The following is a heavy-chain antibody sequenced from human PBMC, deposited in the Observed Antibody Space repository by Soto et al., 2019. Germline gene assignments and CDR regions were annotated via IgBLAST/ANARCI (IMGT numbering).Heavy chain of an antibody. CDR1: GFTFSNYW. Sequence: XGALRLSCTASGFTFSNYWMHWVRQAPGKGLVWVSRLNADGRKTHYADSVKGRFTISRDNAKNTLHLQMNSLRVEDSAVYYCAKDHSGRNSIDFWGLGTQVTLS. CDR3: AKDHSGRNSIDF. V-gene: IGHV3-74*01. J-gene: IGHJ4*02. CDR2: LNADGRKT. D-gene: IGHD2-15*01.